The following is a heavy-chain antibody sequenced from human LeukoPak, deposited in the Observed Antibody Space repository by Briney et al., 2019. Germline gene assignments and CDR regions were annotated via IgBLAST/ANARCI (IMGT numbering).Heavy chain of an antibody. CDR1: GLTFSKYW. V-gene: IGHV3-74*01. J-gene: IGHJ4*02. CDR3: ATKQWLAPPPDS. D-gene: IGHD6-19*01. Sequence: GGSLRLSCAASGLTFSKYWMLWVRQAPGKGLESVSRINTDGTVTTYADSVKGRSTVSRDNADNTMFLQMNSVRDEDTAVYYCATKQWLAPPPDSWGQGTPVTVSS. CDR2: INTDGTVT.